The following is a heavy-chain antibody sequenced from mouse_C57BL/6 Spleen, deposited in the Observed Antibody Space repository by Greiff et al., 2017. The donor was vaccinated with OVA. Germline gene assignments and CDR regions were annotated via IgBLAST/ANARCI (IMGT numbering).Heavy chain of an antibody. J-gene: IGHJ2*01. Sequence: QVQLQQSGAELVKPGASVKISCKASGYAFSSYWMNWVQQRPGKGLEWIGQIYPGDGDTNYNGKFKGKATLTADKSSSTAYMQLSSLTSEDSAVYFCARGGGNALDYWGQGTTLTVSS. D-gene: IGHD2-1*01. V-gene: IGHV1-80*01. CDR1: GYAFSSYW. CDR2: IYPGDGDT. CDR3: ARGGGNALDY.